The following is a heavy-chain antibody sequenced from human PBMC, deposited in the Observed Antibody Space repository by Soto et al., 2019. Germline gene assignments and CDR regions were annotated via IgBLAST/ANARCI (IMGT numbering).Heavy chain of an antibody. D-gene: IGHD3-9*01. Sequence: ASVKVSCKASGYSFTSYGISWVRQAPGQGLEWMGWISAYNGNTNYAQKLQGRVTMTTDTSTSTAYMELRSLRSDDTAVYYCARARYYDILTGYSHPFDYWGQGTLVTVSS. CDR3: ARARYYDILTGYSHPFDY. CDR2: ISAYNGNT. V-gene: IGHV1-18*01. J-gene: IGHJ4*02. CDR1: GYSFTSYG.